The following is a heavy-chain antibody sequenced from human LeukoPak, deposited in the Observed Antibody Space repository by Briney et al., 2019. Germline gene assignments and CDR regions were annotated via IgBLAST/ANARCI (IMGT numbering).Heavy chain of an antibody. CDR2: ISTYNGNT. V-gene: IGHV1-18*01. CDR1: GYTFTSYG. CDR3: ARDNSVGETAWWFDP. D-gene: IGHD1-26*01. Sequence: ASVKVSCKASGYTFTSYGISWVRQAPGQGLEWMGWISTYNGNTKYAQKFQGSVTMTIDTSTSTAYMELRSLRSDDTAVYYCARDNSVGETAWWFDPWGQGTLVTVSS. J-gene: IGHJ5*02.